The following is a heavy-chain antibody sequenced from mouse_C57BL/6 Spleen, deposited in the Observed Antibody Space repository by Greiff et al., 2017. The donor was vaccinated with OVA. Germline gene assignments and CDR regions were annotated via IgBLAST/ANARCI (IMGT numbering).Heavy chain of an antibody. Sequence: EVQRVESGGGLVQPKGSLKLSCAASGFSFNTYAMNWVRQAPGKGLEWVARIRSKSNNYATYYADSVKDRFTISRDDSESMLYLQMNNLKTEDTAMYYCVRHPDGYYRYFDVWGTGTTVTVSS. CDR3: VRHPDGYYRYFDV. J-gene: IGHJ1*03. CDR1: GFSFNTYA. D-gene: IGHD2-3*01. V-gene: IGHV10-1*01. CDR2: IRSKSNNYAT.